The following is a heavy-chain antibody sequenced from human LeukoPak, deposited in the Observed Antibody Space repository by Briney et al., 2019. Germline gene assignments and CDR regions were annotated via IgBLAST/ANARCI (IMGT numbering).Heavy chain of an antibody. CDR1: GFTFSSYE. Sequence: PGGSLRLSCAASGFTFSSYEMNWVRQAPGKGLEWVSYISSSGSTIYYADSVKGRFTISRDNSKNTLYLQMNSLRAEDTAVYYCAKDGDLYGSGKFDYWGQGTLVTVSS. D-gene: IGHD3-10*01. V-gene: IGHV3-48*03. J-gene: IGHJ4*02. CDR3: AKDGDLYGSGKFDY. CDR2: ISSSGSTI.